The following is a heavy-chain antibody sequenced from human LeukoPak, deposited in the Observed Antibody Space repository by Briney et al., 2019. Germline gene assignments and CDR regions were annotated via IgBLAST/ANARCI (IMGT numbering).Heavy chain of an antibody. CDR3: ASIVGNC. CDR2: VNPSGDTT. J-gene: IGHJ4*02. CDR1: GYTFTSYY. V-gene: IGHV1-46*03. D-gene: IGHD2-15*01. Sequence: ASVKVSCKASGYTFTSYYLHWVRQAPGQGLEWMGIVNPSGDTTNYAQKFQGRVTMTRDTSTSTVYMELSSLRSEDTAVYYCASIVGNCWGQGTLVTVSS.